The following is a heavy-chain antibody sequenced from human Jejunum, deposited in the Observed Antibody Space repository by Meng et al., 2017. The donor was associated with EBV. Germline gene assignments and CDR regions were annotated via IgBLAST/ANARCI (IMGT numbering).Heavy chain of an antibody. Sequence: QVHLQNVGPGLVKPSETLSLTCTVSGASISDYNWSWIRQSPGKGLEWIGFVFNRGSSNYNPSLRSRVAMSLDTSRNKFSLKLDSVTAADTAVYYCARDRGTAREFDIWGQGTLVTVSS. V-gene: IGHV4-59*01. CDR2: VFNRGSS. J-gene: IGHJ4*02. D-gene: IGHD3-10*01. CDR1: GASISDYN. CDR3: ARDRGTAREFDI.